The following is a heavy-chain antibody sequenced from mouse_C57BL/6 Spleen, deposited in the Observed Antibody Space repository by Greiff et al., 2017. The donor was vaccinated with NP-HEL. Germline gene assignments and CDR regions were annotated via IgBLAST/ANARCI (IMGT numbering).Heavy chain of an antibody. D-gene: IGHD4-1*01. CDR2: INYDGSST. V-gene: IGHV5-16*01. J-gene: IGHJ1*03. CDR3: ARDLGRYFDV. Sequence: EVKLVESEGGLVQPGSSMKLSCTASGFTFTDYYMAWVRQVPKKGLEWVANINYDGSSTYYLDSLKSRFIISRDNAKNILYLQMSSLKAEDTATYYCARDLGRYFDVWGTGTTVTVSS. CDR1: GFTFTDYY.